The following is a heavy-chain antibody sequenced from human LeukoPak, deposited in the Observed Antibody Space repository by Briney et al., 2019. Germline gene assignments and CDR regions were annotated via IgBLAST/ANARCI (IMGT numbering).Heavy chain of an antibody. J-gene: IGHJ6*02. Sequence: GGSQRLSCAASGFTFNSYTMNWVRQAPGKGLESVSSIRSNSRGINYADSVKGRFTISRDNDKNTVFLEMNSLRAEDTAVYYCARDGASIDDQYYGLDVWGQGTTVTVSS. V-gene: IGHV3-21*06. CDR1: GFTFNSYT. CDR3: ARDGASIDDQYYGLDV. CDR2: IRSNSRGI. D-gene: IGHD1-1*01.